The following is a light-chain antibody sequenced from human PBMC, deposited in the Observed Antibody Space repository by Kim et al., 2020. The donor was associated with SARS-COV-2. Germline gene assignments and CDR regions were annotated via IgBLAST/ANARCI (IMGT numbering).Light chain of an antibody. J-gene: IGLJ1*01. CDR3: CSFGGSNNYV. V-gene: IGLV2-11*01. CDR1: SRDVGGYTY. CDR2: DVS. Sequence: QSALTQPHSVSGSPGQSVTISCSGTSRDVGGYTYVSWYQQHPGKAPKLMIYDVSKRPSGVPNRFSGSKSGNTASLTISGLQAEDEADYYCCSFGGSNNYVFGTGTKVTVL.